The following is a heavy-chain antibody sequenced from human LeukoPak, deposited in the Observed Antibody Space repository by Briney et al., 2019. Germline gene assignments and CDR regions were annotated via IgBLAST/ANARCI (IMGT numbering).Heavy chain of an antibody. CDR1: GFSFPPYW. CDR2: VNQDGREK. J-gene: IGHJ4*02. CDR3: ARENWSTADY. Sequence: GGSLRLSCAASGFSFPPYWMMWVRQTPEKGLEWVATVNQDGREKWYVDSVKGRFSISKDSANNMVYLQMNSLRAEDTAIYYCARENWSTADYWGQGTLVTVSS. V-gene: IGHV3-7*01. D-gene: IGHD3-3*01.